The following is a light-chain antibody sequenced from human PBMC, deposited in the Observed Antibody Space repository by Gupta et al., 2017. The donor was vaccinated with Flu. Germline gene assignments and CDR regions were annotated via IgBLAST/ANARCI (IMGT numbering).Light chain of an antibody. J-gene: IGKJ4*01. CDR2: AAS. CDR3: QQEDSYPYT. CDR1: QGISSY. V-gene: IGKV1-8*01. Sequence: RMTQSPSSFSASTGDRVTITCRAIQGISSYLAWYQQKPGNAPKLLIYAASTVQSGVPSRFSGSGSGTDFTLTISCRQSEDFATYYCQQEDSYPYTFGGGTKVEIK.